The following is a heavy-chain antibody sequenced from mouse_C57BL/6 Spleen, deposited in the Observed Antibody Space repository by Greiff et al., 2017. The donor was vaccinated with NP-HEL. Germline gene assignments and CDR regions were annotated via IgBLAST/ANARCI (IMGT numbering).Heavy chain of an antibody. Sequence: EVQLQQSGPELVKPGASVKISCKASGYTFTDYYMNWVKQSHGKSLEWIGDIDPKNGGTSYNQKFKGKATLTVDKSSSTAYMELRSLTSEDSAVYSGESDAAYYGSSSVYFDYWGQGTTLTVSS. CDR2: IDPKNGGT. D-gene: IGHD1-1*01. V-gene: IGHV1-26*01. CDR1: GYTFTDYY. CDR3: ESDAAYYGSSSVYFDY. J-gene: IGHJ2*01.